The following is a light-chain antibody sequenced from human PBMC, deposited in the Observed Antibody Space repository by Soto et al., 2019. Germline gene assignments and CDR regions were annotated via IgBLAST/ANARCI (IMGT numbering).Light chain of an antibody. CDR3: CSYVDASTHV. CDR1: TSVVGCYNF. V-gene: IGLV2-23*02. Sequence: QSALTQPASVSGSPGQSITISCTGTTSVVGCYNFVSWYQQLPGKAPQVLIYEVTKRPSGVSNRFSGSISGSTASLTISGLQAEDEADYHCCSYVDASTHVFGTGTKLTVL. J-gene: IGLJ1*01. CDR2: EVT.